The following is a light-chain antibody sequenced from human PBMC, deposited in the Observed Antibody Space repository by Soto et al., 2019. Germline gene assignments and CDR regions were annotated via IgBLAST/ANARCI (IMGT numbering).Light chain of an antibody. J-gene: IGKJ4*01. V-gene: IGKV3-20*01. CDR2: GAS. Sequence: EIVLTQSPGTLSLSPGERATLSCRASQSVSSSYLAWYQQKPGQAPRQLIYGASSRATGIPDRFSGSGSGTDFTITITRLEPGDFAVYYCQHYRTSFGGGTRVEIK. CDR1: QSVSSSY. CDR3: QHYRTS.